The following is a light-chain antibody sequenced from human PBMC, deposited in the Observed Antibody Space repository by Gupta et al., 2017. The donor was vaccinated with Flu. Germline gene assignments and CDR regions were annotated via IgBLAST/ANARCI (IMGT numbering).Light chain of an antibody. Sequence: QSALTQPAYVSGSPGQSITISCTGTSSDVGGYNYVSWYQQHPGKAPKLMIYEVSNRPSGVSNRFSVSKSGNTASLTISVLQAEDEADYYCSSYTSSSLYVFGTGTKVTVL. CDR3: SSYTSSSLYV. J-gene: IGLJ1*01. CDR2: EVS. CDR1: SSDVGGYNY. V-gene: IGLV2-14*01.